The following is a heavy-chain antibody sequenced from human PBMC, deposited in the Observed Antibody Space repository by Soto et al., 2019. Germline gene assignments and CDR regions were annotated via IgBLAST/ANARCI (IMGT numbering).Heavy chain of an antibody. Sequence: QINIIESGPTLVKPTQTLTLTCTVTGFSLSTSGAAVGCVRQPPARALESLAPIYWHDDKRDKASLGNTLTSANETSVVSVVLTLSSGDPTYTSTYYWARWAAITIFGLIIDNGIWLDPWVQGTRVIVSS. CDR2: IYWHDDK. CDR1: GFSLSTSGAA. D-gene: IGHD3-3*01. J-gene: IGHJ5*02. CDR3: ARWAAITIFGLIIDNGIWLDP. V-gene: IGHV2-5*01.